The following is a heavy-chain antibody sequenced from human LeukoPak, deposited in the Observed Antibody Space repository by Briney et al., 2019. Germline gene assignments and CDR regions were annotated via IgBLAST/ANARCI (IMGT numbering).Heavy chain of an antibody. J-gene: IGHJ4*02. CDR1: GDSVSSGGYH. CDR2: IYHSGST. D-gene: IGHD7-27*01. Sequence: SQTLSLTCTVSGDSVSSGGYHWSWIRQHPGEGLEWIGHIYHSGSTYYNSSLKSRVNISVVTSKNQFFLRLRSVSAADTAVYYCARLYRNWGVRHFDYWGQGTLVTVSS. V-gene: IGHV4-31*03. CDR3: ARLYRNWGVRHFDY.